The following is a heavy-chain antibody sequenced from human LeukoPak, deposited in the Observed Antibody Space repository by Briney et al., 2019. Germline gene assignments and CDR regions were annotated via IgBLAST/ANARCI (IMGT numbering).Heavy chain of an antibody. CDR2: INPAGTET. CDR3: GRFGYVAGVDL. Sequence: GGSLTLSCAASGFSFSAYWMTWVRQAPGAGLEFVANINPAGTETYYADPVKGRFTISRDNAKNLVYLQMNSLRAEDTTVYHCGRFGYVAGVDLWGQGTLVTVSS. V-gene: IGHV3-7*01. D-gene: IGHD6-19*01. J-gene: IGHJ4*02. CDR1: GFSFSAYW.